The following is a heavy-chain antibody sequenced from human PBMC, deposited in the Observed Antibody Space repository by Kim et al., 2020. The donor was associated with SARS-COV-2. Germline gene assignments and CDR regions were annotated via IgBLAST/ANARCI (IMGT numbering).Heavy chain of an antibody. Sequence: GGSLRLSCAASGFTFSSYAMHWVRQAPGKGLEWVAVISYDGSNKYYADSVKGRFTISRDNSKNTLYLQMNSLRAEDTAVYYCARGTGFGELFGHRIKDYYGMDVWGQGTTVTVSS. V-gene: IGHV3-30*04. CDR2: ISYDGSNK. J-gene: IGHJ6*02. CDR3: ARGTGFGELFGHRIKDYYGMDV. CDR1: GFTFSSYA. D-gene: IGHD3-10*01.